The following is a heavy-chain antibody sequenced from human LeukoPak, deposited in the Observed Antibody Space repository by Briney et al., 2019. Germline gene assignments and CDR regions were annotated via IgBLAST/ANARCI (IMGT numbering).Heavy chain of an antibody. D-gene: IGHD5-12*01. J-gene: IGHJ4*02. CDR1: GGSISSGDYY. Sequence: PSETLSLTCTVSGGSISSGDYYWSWIRQPPGKGLEWIAYIYYSGSTYYNPSLKSRVTISVDTSKNQFSLKLSSVTAADTAVYYCARARPGYSGRYYFDYWGQGTLVTVSS. CDR2: IYYSGST. V-gene: IGHV4-30-4*08. CDR3: ARARPGYSGRYYFDY.